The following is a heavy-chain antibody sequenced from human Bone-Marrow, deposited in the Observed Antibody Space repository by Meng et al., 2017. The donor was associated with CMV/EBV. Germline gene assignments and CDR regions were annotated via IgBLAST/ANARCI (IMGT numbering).Heavy chain of an antibody. D-gene: IGHD2-2*01. J-gene: IGHJ4*02. Sequence: ASVKVSCKSSGYTFTGYYMHWVRQAPGQGLEWMGWINPNSGGTNYAQKFQGRVTMTRDTSINTAYMELSRLRSDDTAVYYCARVQSLIVPAARYWGQGTLVTVSS. CDR1: GYTFTGYY. CDR2: INPNSGGT. CDR3: ARVQSLIVPAARY. V-gene: IGHV1-2*02.